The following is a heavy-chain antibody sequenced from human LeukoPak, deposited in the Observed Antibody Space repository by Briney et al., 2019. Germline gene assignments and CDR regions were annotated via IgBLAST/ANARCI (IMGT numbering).Heavy chain of an antibody. J-gene: IGHJ5*02. Sequence: PGGSLRLSCAASGFTFSSYAMSWVRQAPGKGLEWVSAISGSGGSTYYADSVKGRFTISRGNAKNTLYLQMNSLRAEDTAVYYCARDPYYYGSGSAYRLSWSENWFDPWGQGTLVTVSS. CDR1: GFTFSSYA. D-gene: IGHD3-10*01. CDR3: ARDPYYYGSGSAYRLSWSENWFDP. CDR2: ISGSGGST. V-gene: IGHV3-23*01.